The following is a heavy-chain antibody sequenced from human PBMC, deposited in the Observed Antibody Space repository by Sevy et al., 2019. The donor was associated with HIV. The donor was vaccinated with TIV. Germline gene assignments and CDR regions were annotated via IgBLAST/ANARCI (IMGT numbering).Heavy chain of an antibody. J-gene: IGHJ6*02. CDR1: GGSFSGYY. Sequence: SETLSLTCAVYGGSFSGYYWSWIRQPPGKGLEWIGEINHSGSTNYNPSLKSRVTISVDTSKNQSSLKLSSVTAADTAVYYHERGRAARTTHYYYGMDVWGQGTTVTVSS. V-gene: IGHV4-34*01. CDR3: ERGRAARTTHYYYGMDV. CDR2: INHSGST. D-gene: IGHD6-6*01.